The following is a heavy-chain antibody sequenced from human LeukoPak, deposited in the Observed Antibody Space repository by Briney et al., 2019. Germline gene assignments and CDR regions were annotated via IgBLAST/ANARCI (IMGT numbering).Heavy chain of an antibody. Sequence: GGSLRLSCAASGFTFRSYVMHWVRQAPGKGLEYVSGISSNGGSTYYANSVKGRFTSSRDNSKSTLSLQMGSLRAEDMAVYYCARGYDFWSGYWSHSDYWGQGTLVTVSS. CDR3: ARGYDFWSGYWSHSDY. J-gene: IGHJ4*02. V-gene: IGHV3-64*01. CDR1: GFTFRSYV. D-gene: IGHD3-3*01. CDR2: ISSNGGST.